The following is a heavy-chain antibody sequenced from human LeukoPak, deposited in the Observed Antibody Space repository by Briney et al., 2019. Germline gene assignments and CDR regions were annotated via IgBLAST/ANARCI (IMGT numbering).Heavy chain of an antibody. V-gene: IGHV3-64*01. Sequence: GGSMRLSCVASGFSFSAYIMHWVRQAPGKGLEYVSAIRSDGSSTFYPNSVKGRFTISRDNSKSTLYLQMGSLRAEDTAVYYCTRRYGGHSGWAGYHDSWGQGTLVTVSS. CDR1: GFSFSAYI. J-gene: IGHJ4*02. D-gene: IGHD6-19*01. CDR2: IRSDGSST. CDR3: TRRYGGHSGWAGYHDS.